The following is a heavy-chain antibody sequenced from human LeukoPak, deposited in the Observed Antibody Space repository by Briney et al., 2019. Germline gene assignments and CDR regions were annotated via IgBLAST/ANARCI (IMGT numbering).Heavy chain of an antibody. CDR3: ARPLSTAARIDFDY. V-gene: IGHV1-69*04. CDR2: IIPILGIA. J-gene: IGHJ4*02. Sequence: SVKVSCQASGGTFSSYAISWVRHAPGQGLEWMGRIIPILGIANYAQKFQGRVTITADKSTSTAYMDLSSLRSEDTAVYYCARPLSTAARIDFDYWGQGTLVTVSS. D-gene: IGHD6-6*01. CDR1: GGTFSSYA.